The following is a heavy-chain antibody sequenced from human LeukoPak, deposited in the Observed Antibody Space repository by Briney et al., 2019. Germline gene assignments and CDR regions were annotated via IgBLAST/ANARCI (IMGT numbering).Heavy chain of an antibody. V-gene: IGHV1-46*01. Sequence: ASVKVSFKASGYTFTSYYMHWVRQAPGQGLEWMGIINPSGGSTSYAQKFQGRVTMTRDTSTSTVYMELSSLRSDDTAVYYCARQKPGSRGWEPIDYWGQGTLVTVSS. CDR2: INPSGGST. CDR3: ARQKPGSRGWEPIDY. D-gene: IGHD6-19*01. CDR1: GYTFTSYY. J-gene: IGHJ4*02.